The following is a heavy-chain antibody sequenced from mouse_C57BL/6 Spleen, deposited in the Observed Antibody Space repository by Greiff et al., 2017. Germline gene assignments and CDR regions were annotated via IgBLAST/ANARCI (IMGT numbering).Heavy chain of an antibody. CDR2: ISYDGSN. D-gene: IGHD1-1*01. CDR1: GYSIPSGYY. Sequence: EVQLHQSGPGLVKPSQSLSLTCSVTGYSIPSGYYWYWIRQFPGNKLEWLGYISYDGSNKDNPSLKNRISITRDTSKNQFFLKLNSVTTEDTATYYCARFITTVVADYWGQGTTLTVSS. CDR3: ARFITTVVADY. V-gene: IGHV3-6*01. J-gene: IGHJ2*01.